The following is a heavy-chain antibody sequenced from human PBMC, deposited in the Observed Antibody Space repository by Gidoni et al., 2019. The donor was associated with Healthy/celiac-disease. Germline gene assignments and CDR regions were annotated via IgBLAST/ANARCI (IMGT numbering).Heavy chain of an antibody. CDR1: VFTFDDYA. CDR3: AKAGPRHFFDY. CDR2: ISWNSGSI. V-gene: IGHV3-9*01. J-gene: IGHJ4*02. Sequence: EVQLVAPGGGLVQRGRSLSISLSALVFTFDDYAMHWVRQAPGKGLEWVSGISWNSGSIGYADSVKGRFTISRDNAKNSLYLQMNSLRAEDTALYYCAKAGPRHFFDYWGQGTLVTVSS. D-gene: IGHD7-27*01.